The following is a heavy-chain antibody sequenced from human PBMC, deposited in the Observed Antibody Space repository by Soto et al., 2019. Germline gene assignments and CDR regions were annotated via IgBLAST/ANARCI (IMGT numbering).Heavy chain of an antibody. Sequence: PSETLSLTCTVSGGSISSSSYYWGWIRQPPGKGLEWIGSIYYSGSTYYNPSLKSRVTISVDTSKNQFSLKLSSVTAADTAVYYCARHITYYYDSSGWGSAFDTWGQGTMVTVSS. J-gene: IGHJ3*02. D-gene: IGHD3-22*01. CDR1: GGSISSSSYY. V-gene: IGHV4-39*01. CDR2: IYYSGST. CDR3: ARHITYYYDSSGWGSAFDT.